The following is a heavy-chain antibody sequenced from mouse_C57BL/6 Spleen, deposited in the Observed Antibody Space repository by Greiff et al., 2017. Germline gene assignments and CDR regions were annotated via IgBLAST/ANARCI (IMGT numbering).Heavy chain of an antibody. Sequence: QVQLQQSGAELVRPGASVTLSCKASGYTFTDYEMHWVKQTPVHGLEWIGAIGPETGGTAYNQKFKGKAILTADKSSSTAYMELRSLTSEDSAVYYCTRVQLGKDAMDYWGQGTSVTVSS. CDR3: TRVQLGKDAMDY. D-gene: IGHD4-1*02. V-gene: IGHV1-15*01. CDR1: GYTFTDYE. CDR2: IGPETGGT. J-gene: IGHJ4*01.